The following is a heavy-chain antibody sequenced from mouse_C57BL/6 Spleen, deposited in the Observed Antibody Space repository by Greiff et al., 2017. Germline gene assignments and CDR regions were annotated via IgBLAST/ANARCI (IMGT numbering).Heavy chain of an antibody. V-gene: IGHV14-4*01. D-gene: IGHD3-2*02. CDR3: TTQLRRPMDY. J-gene: IGHJ4*01. CDR1: GFNIKDDY. CDR2: IYPENGDT. Sequence: VQLQQSGAELVRPGASVKLSCTASGFNIKDDYMHWVKQRPEQGLEWIGWIYPENGDTEYASKFQGKATITADTSSNTAYLQLSSLTSEDTAVYYCTTQLRRPMDYWGQGTSVTVSS.